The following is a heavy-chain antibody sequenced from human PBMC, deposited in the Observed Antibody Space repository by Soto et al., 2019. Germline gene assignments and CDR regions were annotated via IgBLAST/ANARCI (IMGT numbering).Heavy chain of an antibody. CDR1: GYTFTSYG. J-gene: IGHJ6*03. D-gene: IGHD3-9*01. CDR2: ISAYNGNT. Sequence: ASVKASCKASGYTFTSYGISWVRQAPGQGLEWMGWISAYNGNTNYAQKLQGRVTMTTDTSTSTAYMELRSLRSDDTAVYYCARDPQDWYYYYYMDVWGKGTTVTVSS. V-gene: IGHV1-18*01. CDR3: ARDPQDWYYYYYMDV.